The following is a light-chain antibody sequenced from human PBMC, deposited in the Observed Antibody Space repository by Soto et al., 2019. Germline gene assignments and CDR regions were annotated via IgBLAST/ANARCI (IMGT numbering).Light chain of an antibody. V-gene: IGKV3-15*01. CDR2: GAS. CDR1: QSISDT. J-gene: IGKJ3*01. CDR3: QQYGRSPFT. Sequence: ETVMTQSPATLSVSPGGRATLSCRASQSISDTLACYQQKPVQAPRLLIHGASTRATVFPARFSGSGSGTDFTLTISSLQSEDFAVYYCQQYGRSPFTFGPGTKVDIK.